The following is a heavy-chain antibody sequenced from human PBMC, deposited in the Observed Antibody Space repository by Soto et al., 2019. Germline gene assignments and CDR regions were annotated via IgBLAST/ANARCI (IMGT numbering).Heavy chain of an antibody. J-gene: IGHJ4*02. V-gene: IGHV3-11*01. CDR3: ARDLGYYASSGYFDY. CDR1: GFTFSDYY. Sequence: QVQLVESGGGLVKPGGSLRLSCAASGFTFSDYYMSWIRQAPGKGLEWVSYISSVDSIISYADSVKGRFTISRDNAKNSLYLQMNSLRAEDTAVYYCARDLGYYASSGYFDYWGQRTLVTVSS. D-gene: IGHD3-22*01. CDR2: ISSVDSII.